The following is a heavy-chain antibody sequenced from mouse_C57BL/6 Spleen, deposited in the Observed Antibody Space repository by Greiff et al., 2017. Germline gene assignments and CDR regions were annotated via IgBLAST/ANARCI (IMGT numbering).Heavy chain of an antibody. CDR3: ASVLRYYYAMDY. J-gene: IGHJ4*01. CDR2: INPSNGGT. D-gene: IGHD1-1*01. CDR1: GYTFTSSW. V-gene: IGHV1-53*01. Sequence: QVQLQQPGTELVKPGASVKLSCKASGYTFTSSWMHWVKQRPGQGLEWIGNINPSNGGTYYNEKFKSKATLTVDKSSSTAYMQLSSLTSEDSAVYYCASVLRYYYAMDYWGQGTSVTVSS.